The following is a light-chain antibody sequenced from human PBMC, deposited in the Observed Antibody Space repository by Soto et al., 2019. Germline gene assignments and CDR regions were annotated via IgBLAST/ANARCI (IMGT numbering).Light chain of an antibody. V-gene: IGKV3-20*01. CDR2: GAS. CDR3: QQYGSSPT. Sequence: IVLSQSPGTQSLSPGERATLSSRASQSVSSSYLAWYQQKPGQAPRLLIYGASSRATGIPDRFSGSGSGTDFTLTISRLEPEDFAVYYCQQYGSSPTFGPGTKVDIK. CDR1: QSVSSSY. J-gene: IGKJ3*01.